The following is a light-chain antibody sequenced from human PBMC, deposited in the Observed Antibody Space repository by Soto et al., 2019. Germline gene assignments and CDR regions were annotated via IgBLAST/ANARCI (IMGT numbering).Light chain of an antibody. Sequence: EIVLTQSPATLSFSTGERATLSCRASQSVSSYLAWEQRKPGQAPRLLIYDASNRATGIPARFSGSGSGTDFTLTISSLEAEEFAVYYCQQRSNWPITFGQGTRLEIK. V-gene: IGKV3-11*01. J-gene: IGKJ5*01. CDR1: QSVSSY. CDR2: DAS. CDR3: QQRSNWPIT.